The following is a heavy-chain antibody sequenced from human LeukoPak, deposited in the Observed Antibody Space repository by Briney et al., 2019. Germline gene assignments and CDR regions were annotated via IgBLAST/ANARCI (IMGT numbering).Heavy chain of an antibody. CDR1: AGTFTSYA. D-gene: IGHD2-8*01. V-gene: IGHV1-69*13. CDR3: ASGYCTNGVCLGDS. J-gene: IGHJ5*02. CDR2: NITICGRA. Sequence: GASVKVSCKASAGTFTSYAISWLRQPPAQGHDWMGGNITICGRANYAQKVQGRVTITADESTSTAYMELSSLRSEDTAVYYCASGYCTNGVCLGDSWGQGTLVTVSS.